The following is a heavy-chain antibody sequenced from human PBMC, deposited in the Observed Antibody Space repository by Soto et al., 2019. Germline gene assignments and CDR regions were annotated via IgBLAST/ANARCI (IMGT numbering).Heavy chain of an antibody. J-gene: IGHJ4*02. CDR3: DRYDSSGYYYFDY. CDR1: GFTFSSYA. D-gene: IGHD3-22*01. CDR2: ISGSGGST. V-gene: IGHV3-23*01. Sequence: EVQLLESGGGLVQPGGSLRLSCAASGFTFSSYAMSWVRQAPGKGLEWVSAISGSGGSTYYADSVKGRFTISRDNSKNTLYLQMNSLRAEDTAVYYCDRYDSSGYYYFDYWGQGTLVTVSS.